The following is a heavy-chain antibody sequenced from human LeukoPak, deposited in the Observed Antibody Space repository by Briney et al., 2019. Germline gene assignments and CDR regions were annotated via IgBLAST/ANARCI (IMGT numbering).Heavy chain of an antibody. D-gene: IGHD6-13*01. CDR2: ISGSGGNT. CDR3: AKHSGYSKGYIDY. J-gene: IGHJ4*02. Sequence: PGGSLRLSCAASGFTFSSYAMSWARQAPGKGLEWVSAISGSGGNTYYADSVKGRFTISRDNSKNTLSLQMNSLRAEDTAVYYCAKHSGYSKGYIDYWGQGTLVTVSS. V-gene: IGHV3-23*01. CDR1: GFTFSSYA.